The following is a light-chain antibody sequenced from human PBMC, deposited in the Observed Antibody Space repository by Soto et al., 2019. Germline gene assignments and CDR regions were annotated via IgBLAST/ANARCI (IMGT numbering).Light chain of an antibody. CDR2: LEGSGTY. J-gene: IGLJ2*01. CDR1: SGHSSYI. V-gene: IGLV4-60*02. Sequence: QSVLTQSSASSASLGSSVRLNCTLSSGHSSYIIAWHQQQPGKAPRYLMKLEGSGTYNKGSGVPDRFSGSSSAADRYLTISNLKLEDEADYHCETWYSNSLVFGAGTKLTVL. CDR3: ETWYSNSLV.